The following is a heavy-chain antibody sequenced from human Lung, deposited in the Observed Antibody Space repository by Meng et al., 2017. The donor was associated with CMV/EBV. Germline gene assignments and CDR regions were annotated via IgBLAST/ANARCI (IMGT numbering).Heavy chain of an antibody. CDR2: INPNSGGT. CDR1: GYTFTGYY. V-gene: IGHV1-2*02. CDR3: ARRQWDLRNALDI. D-gene: IGHD1-26*01. J-gene: IGHJ3*02. Sequence: SCXASGYTFTGYYIHWVRQAPGQGLEWMGSINPNSGGTKYAQKFQGRVTLTRDTSISTVYMELSRLKTDDTAVYYCARRQWDLRNALDIWGQGTEVTVSS.